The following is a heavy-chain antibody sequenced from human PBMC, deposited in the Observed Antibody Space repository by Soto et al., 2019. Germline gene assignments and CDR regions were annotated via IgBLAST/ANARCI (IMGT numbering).Heavy chain of an antibody. Sequence: SETLSLTCTVSGGSIGSNDYYWGWIRQPPGKGLEWIGSMDHSGGTYQNPSLKSRVTISVDTSKTQFSLKLNSVTAADTAVYYCARLGRRDSGWYGVVDVWGQGTKVTVSS. CDR3: ARLGRRDSGWYGVVDV. D-gene: IGHD6-19*01. CDR2: MDHSGGT. V-gene: IGHV4-39*01. CDR1: GGSIGSNDYY. J-gene: IGHJ6*02.